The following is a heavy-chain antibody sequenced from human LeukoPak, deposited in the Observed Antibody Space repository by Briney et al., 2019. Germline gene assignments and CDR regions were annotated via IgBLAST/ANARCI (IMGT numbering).Heavy chain of an antibody. CDR1: GYTFTSYG. CDR2: ISAYNGNT. CDR3: ARAEEGYYDFWSGYMGDYYIDV. Sequence: GASVKVSCKASGYTFTSYGISWVRQAPGQGLESMGWISAYNGNTNYAQKLQGRVTMTTDTSTSTAYMELRSLRSDDSVVYYCARAEEGYYDFWSGYMGDYYIDVWGKGTTVTLSS. V-gene: IGHV1-18*01. D-gene: IGHD3-3*01. J-gene: IGHJ6*03.